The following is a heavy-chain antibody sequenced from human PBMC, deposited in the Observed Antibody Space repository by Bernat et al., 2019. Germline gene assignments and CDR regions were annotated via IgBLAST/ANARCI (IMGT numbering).Heavy chain of an antibody. CDR3: AREQDYDYVWGSYPPPYYYGMDV. CDR1: GFTFSSYG. J-gene: IGHJ6*02. V-gene: IGHV3-33*01. Sequence: QVQLVESGGGVVQPGRSLRLSCAASGFTFSSYGMHWVRQAPGKGLEWVAVIWYDGSNKYYADSVKGRFTISRDNSKNTLYLQMNSLRAEDTAVYYCAREQDYDYVWGSYPPPYYYGMDVWGQGTTVTVSS. D-gene: IGHD3-16*02. CDR2: IWYDGSNK.